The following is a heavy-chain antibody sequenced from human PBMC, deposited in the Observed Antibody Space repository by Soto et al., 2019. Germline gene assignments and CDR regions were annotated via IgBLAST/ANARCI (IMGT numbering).Heavy chain of an antibody. CDR1: GGSFSGYY. D-gene: IGHD6-13*01. CDR3: ARGGYQPYFDY. J-gene: IGHJ4*02. CDR2: INHSGST. V-gene: IGHV4-34*01. Sequence: QVQLQQWGAGLLKPSETLSLTCAVYGGSFSGYYWSWIRQPPGKGLEWIGEINHSGSTNYNPSLKSRVTISVDTSKTQFSLKLSSVTAADTAVYYCARGGYQPYFDYWGQGTLVTVSS.